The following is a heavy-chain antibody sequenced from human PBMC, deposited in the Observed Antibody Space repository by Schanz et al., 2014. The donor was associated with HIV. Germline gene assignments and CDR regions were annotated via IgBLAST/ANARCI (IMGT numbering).Heavy chain of an antibody. D-gene: IGHD3-16*01. CDR1: GFIFGDYY. CDR3: AKAGGELGGFYYGMDV. Sequence: QVHLVESGGDLVKPGGSLRLSCTASGFIFGDYYMSWIRQAPGKGLEWVSYISSSGDTLYYADSVKGRFTVSRDNVKRSLSLQMNSLRVDDTAVYYCAKAGGELGGFYYGMDVWGQGTTVSVSS. J-gene: IGHJ6*02. CDR2: ISSSGDTL. V-gene: IGHV3-11*01.